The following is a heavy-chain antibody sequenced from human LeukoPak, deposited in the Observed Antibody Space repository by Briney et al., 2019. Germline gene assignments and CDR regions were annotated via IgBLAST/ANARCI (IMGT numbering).Heavy chain of an antibody. J-gene: IGHJ3*02. CDR3: AKEAVGSGSREDXFDI. Sequence: GGSLRLSCAASGFTFSSYAMSWVRQAPGKGLEWVSAISGSGGSTYYADSVKGRFTISRDNSKNTLYLQMNSLRAEDTAVYYCAKEAVGSGSREDXFDIWGQGTMVTVSS. V-gene: IGHV3-23*01. D-gene: IGHD3-10*01. CDR1: GFTFSSYA. CDR2: ISGSGGST.